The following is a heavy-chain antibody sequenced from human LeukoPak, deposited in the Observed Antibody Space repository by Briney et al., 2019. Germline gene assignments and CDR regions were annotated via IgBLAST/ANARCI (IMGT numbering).Heavy chain of an antibody. Sequence: GGSLRLSCAASGFTFSSYWMSWVRQAPGKGLEWVANIKQDGSEKYYVDSVKGRFTISRDNAKNSLYLQMNSLRAEDTAVYYCARADQYYDFWSAGWCFDYWGQGTLVTVSS. CDR1: GFTFSSYW. D-gene: IGHD3-3*01. CDR2: IKQDGSEK. V-gene: IGHV3-7*01. J-gene: IGHJ4*02. CDR3: ARADQYYDFWSAGWCFDY.